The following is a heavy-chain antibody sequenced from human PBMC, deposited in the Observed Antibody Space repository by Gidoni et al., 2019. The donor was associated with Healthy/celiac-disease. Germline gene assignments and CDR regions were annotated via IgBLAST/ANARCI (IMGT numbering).Heavy chain of an antibody. CDR3: ARCPAKEKYSSSSFGDYYYYYMDV. D-gene: IGHD6-6*01. J-gene: IGHJ6*03. CDR2: IIPIFGTA. CDR1: GGTFSSYA. Sequence: QVQLVQSGAEVKKPGSSVKVSCKASGGTFSSYAISWVRQAPGQGLEWMGGIIPIFGTANYAQKFQGRVTITADESTSTAYMELSSLRSEDTAVYYCARCPAKEKYSSSSFGDYYYYYMDVWGKGTTVTVSS. V-gene: IGHV1-69*01.